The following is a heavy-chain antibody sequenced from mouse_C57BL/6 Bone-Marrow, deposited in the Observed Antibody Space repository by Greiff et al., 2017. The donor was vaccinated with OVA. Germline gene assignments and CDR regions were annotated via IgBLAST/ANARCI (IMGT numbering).Heavy chain of an antibody. J-gene: IGHJ2*01. CDR3: ARSGMTTVVRY. D-gene: IGHD1-1*01. Sequence: VKLSCKASGYTFTSYWMHWVKQRPGQGLEWIGVIDPSDSYTNYNQKFKGKATLTVDTSSSTAYMQLSSLTSEDSAVYYCARSGMTTVVRYWGQGTTLTVSS. CDR2: IDPSDSYT. CDR1: GYTFTSYW. V-gene: IGHV1-59*01.